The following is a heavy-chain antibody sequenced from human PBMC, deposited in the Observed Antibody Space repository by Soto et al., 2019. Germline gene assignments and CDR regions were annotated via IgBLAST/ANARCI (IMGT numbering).Heavy chain of an antibody. D-gene: IGHD2-15*01. CDR3: ARTGRGYPRDAFDI. CDR2: INDSGRT. V-gene: IGHV4-34*01. CDR1: GGSFSHYY. J-gene: IGHJ3*02. Sequence: QVQLQQWGAGLLKPSETLSLTCSVFGGSFSHYYWNWIRQPPGKGLEWIGEINDSGRTKYNPSLESRVTMYIDTSKMQFSLRLNSVTAEDAAIYYCARTGRGYPRDAFDIWGQGTMVTVSS.